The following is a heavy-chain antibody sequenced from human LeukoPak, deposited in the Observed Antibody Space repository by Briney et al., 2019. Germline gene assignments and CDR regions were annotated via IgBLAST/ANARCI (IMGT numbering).Heavy chain of an antibody. CDR3: AKAVGYDGYIYYGMDV. CDR2: ISYSGST. V-gene: IGHV4-61*08. D-gene: IGHD5-24*01. J-gene: IGHJ6*02. Sequence: SETLSLTCTVSGGSISSGGYYWSWIRQPPGKGLEWIGYISYSGSTNYSPSLKSRVTISLDTSKNQFSLKLTSVTAADTAVYYCAKAVGYDGYIYYGMDVWGQGTTVTVSS. CDR1: GGSISSGGYY.